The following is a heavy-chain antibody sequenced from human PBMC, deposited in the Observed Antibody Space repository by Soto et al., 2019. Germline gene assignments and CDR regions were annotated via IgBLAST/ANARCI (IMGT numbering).Heavy chain of an antibody. CDR3: ARGRGYYDSSGYPGRAFDI. CDR2: IYYSGST. V-gene: IGHV4-31*03. Sequence: QVQLQESGPGLVKPSQTLSLTCTVSGGSISSGGYYWSWIRQHPGKGLEWIGYIYYSGSTYYNPSLKSRVSISVDTSKNQFSLKLSSVTAADTAVYYCARGRGYYDSSGYPGRAFDIWGQGTKVTV. J-gene: IGHJ3*02. D-gene: IGHD3-22*01. CDR1: GGSISSGGYY.